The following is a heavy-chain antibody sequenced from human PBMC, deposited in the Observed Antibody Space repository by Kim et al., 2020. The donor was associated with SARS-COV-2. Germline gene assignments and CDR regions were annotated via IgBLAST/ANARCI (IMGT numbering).Heavy chain of an antibody. J-gene: IGHJ3*02. CDR2: IYYSGST. Sequence: SETLSLTCTVSGGSISSSSYYWGWIRPPPGKGLEWIGCIYYSGSTYYNPTLKSRVTISVDTSKNQFSLKLSSVTAADTAVYYCARRDSSGAFDIWGQGTMVTVSS. CDR1: GGSISSSSYY. V-gene: IGHV4-39*01. CDR3: ARRDSSGAFDI. D-gene: IGHD3-22*01.